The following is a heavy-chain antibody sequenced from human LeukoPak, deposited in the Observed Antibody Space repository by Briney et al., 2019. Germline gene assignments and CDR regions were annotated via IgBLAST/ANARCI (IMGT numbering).Heavy chain of an antibody. V-gene: IGHV5-51*01. Sequence: GESLKISCKGSGYSFTSYWIGWVRQMPEKGLEWMGIIYAGDSDTRYSPSFQGQVTISADKSISTAYLQWSSLKASDTAMYYCASSRISMIVEGAFDIWGQGTMVTVSS. CDR1: GYSFTSYW. D-gene: IGHD3-22*01. CDR3: ASSRISMIVEGAFDI. J-gene: IGHJ3*02. CDR2: IYAGDSDT.